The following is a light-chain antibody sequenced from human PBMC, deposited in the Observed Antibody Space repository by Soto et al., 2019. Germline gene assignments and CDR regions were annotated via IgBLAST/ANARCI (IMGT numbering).Light chain of an antibody. CDR3: QQYGSSPPIT. J-gene: IGKJ5*01. CDR2: GAS. CDR1: QSVCSSY. Sequence: EIVLTQSPGTLSLSPGERATLSCRASQSVCSSYLAWYQQKPGQAPRLLIYGASSRATGIADRFSGSGSGTDFILTISRLEPEDFAVYYCQQYGSSPPITFGQGTRLEIK. V-gene: IGKV3-20*01.